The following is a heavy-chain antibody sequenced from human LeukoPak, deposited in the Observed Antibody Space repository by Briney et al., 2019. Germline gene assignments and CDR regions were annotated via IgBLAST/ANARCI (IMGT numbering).Heavy chain of an antibody. V-gene: IGHV3-23*01. CDR1: GFTFSSYA. Sequence: GGSLRLSCAASGFTFSSYAMSWVRQAPGKGLEWVSAISGSGGSTYYAHSVKGRFTISRDNSKNTLYLQMNSLRAEDTAVYYCAKDHGMATIWDAFDIWGQGTMVTVSS. CDR3: AKDHGMATIWDAFDI. J-gene: IGHJ3*02. CDR2: ISGSGGST. D-gene: IGHD5-24*01.